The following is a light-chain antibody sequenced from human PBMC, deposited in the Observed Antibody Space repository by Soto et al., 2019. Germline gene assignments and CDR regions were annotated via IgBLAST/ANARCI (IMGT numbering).Light chain of an antibody. J-gene: IGLJ2*01. CDR1: SSDVGGYNY. CDR2: GVS. V-gene: IGLV2-14*01. Sequence: QSAVTQPASVTGSPGQSITISCTGTSSDVGGYNYVSWYQQHPGKAPKLMIYGVSNRPSGVSNRFSGSKSGNTASLTISGLHAEVEPDYYCNSYTSSATVVFGGGTKLTVL. CDR3: NSYTSSATVV.